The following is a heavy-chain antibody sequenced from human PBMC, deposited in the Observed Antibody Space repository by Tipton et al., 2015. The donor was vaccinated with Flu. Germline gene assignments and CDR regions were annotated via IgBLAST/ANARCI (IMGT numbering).Heavy chain of an antibody. J-gene: IGHJ3*02. D-gene: IGHD5-24*01. V-gene: IGHV4-61*02. CDR1: GGSISSGSYY. CDR2: VYPSGSA. CDR3: ARPHGQFSDNAFDI. Sequence: TLSLTCTVSGGSISSGSYYWSWIRQPAGKGLEWIGRVYPSGSANYNPSLKSRVTISVDTSKNQFSLNLSSVTAADTAVYYCARPHGQFSDNAFDIWGQETMVSVSS.